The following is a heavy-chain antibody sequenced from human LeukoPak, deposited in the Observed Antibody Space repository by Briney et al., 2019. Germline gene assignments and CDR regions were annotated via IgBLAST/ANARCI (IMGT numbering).Heavy chain of an antibody. CDR3: ARDTRTMTAVTRGQHYYYGLDV. Sequence: GASVKVSCKASGYTFTNYYMHWVRQAPGQGLEWMGIINPSGGSTTYAQKFQARVTMTRDKSTSAVYMELSSLRSEDTAVYYCARDTRTMTAVTRGQHYYYGLDVWGQGTTVTVSS. CDR2: INPSGGST. V-gene: IGHV1-46*01. J-gene: IGHJ6*02. D-gene: IGHD4-17*01. CDR1: GYTFTNYY.